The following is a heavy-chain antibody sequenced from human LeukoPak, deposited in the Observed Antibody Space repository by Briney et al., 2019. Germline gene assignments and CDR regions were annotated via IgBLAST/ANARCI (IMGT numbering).Heavy chain of an antibody. CDR1: GGSISSSSYY. Sequence: PSETLSLTCTVSGGSISSSSYYWGWIRQPPGKGLEWIGYIYYSGSTNYNPSLKSRVTISVDTSKNQFSLKLSSVTAADTAVYYCARDNGMGLSSFDYWGQGTLVTVSS. D-gene: IGHD2-8*01. CDR3: ARDNGMGLSSFDY. V-gene: IGHV4-61*01. CDR2: IYYSGST. J-gene: IGHJ4*02.